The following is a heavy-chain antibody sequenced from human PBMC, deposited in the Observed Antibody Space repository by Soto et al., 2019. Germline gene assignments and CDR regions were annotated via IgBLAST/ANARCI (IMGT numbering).Heavy chain of an antibody. V-gene: IGHV3-23*01. CDR3: AKGQEMATTRGGFFPNYYYYGLDV. CDR1: GVTVSSYA. CDR2: ISGSGGST. Sequence: GALRLSGAASGVTVSSYAMSWVRQAPGKGLEWVSAISGSGGSTYYADSVKGRFTISRDNAKNTLYLQMNSLRAEDTAVYYCAKGQEMATTRGGFFPNYYYYGLDVWGQGTTVTVSS. J-gene: IGHJ6*02. D-gene: IGHD5-12*01.